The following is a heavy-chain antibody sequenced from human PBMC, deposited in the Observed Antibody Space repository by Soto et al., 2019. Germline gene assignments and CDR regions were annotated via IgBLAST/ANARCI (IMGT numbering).Heavy chain of an antibody. CDR2: IYPGDSDS. D-gene: IGHD1-26*01. Sequence: EVQLVQSGEEVKKPGESLKISCTGSGYRFTNYWIGWVRQMPGKGLEWMGIIYPGDSDSRYSPSFQGQVTISADKSISTAYLQWSSLKASDTAMYFCARLIEWNSRSAFDIWGQGTVVTVSS. CDR3: ARLIEWNSRSAFDI. J-gene: IGHJ3*02. V-gene: IGHV5-51*01. CDR1: GYRFTNYW.